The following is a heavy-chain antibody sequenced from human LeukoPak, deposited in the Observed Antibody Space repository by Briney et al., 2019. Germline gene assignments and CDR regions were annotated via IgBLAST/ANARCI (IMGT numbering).Heavy chain of an antibody. CDR3: ARRGRNSSGWQDYL. V-gene: IGHV4-59*01. D-gene: IGHD6-25*01. J-gene: IGHJ4*02. CDR2: IYHTGST. Sequence: SETLSLTCTVSGGSISSYYWSWIRQPPGKGLEWIANIYHTGSTNYNPSLSSRVTISIDTAKNQFSLKLTSVTAADTAVYYCARRGRNSSGWQDYLWGQGTLVTVST. CDR1: GGSISSYY.